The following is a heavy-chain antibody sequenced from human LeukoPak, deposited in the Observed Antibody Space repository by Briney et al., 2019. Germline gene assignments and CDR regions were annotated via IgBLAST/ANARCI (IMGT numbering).Heavy chain of an antibody. CDR1: GFTFSRYW. D-gene: IGHD6-19*01. Sequence: GGSLRLSCAASGFTFSRYWMHWVRQAPGKGLVWVSPINPDGSVTTYADAVKGRFTISRDNAENTLYLQMNNLRVEDTAVYYCARDSPSGFFDLWGRGTLVTVSS. J-gene: IGHJ2*01. CDR2: INPDGSVT. V-gene: IGHV3-74*01. CDR3: ARDSPSGFFDL.